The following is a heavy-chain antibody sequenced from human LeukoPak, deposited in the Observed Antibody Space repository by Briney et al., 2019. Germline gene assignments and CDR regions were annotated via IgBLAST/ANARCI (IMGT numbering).Heavy chain of an antibody. J-gene: IGHJ5*01. Sequence: SETLSLTCAVSGDSISTTNYYWGWIRQPPGKGLEWIGIIYYSGITHYNPSLKSRVTILVDTSKNQFSLKLSSVTDADTAVYYCARVRRSLNWFDSWGQGTLVTASS. CDR1: GDSISTTNYY. CDR3: ARVRRSLNWFDS. D-gene: IGHD3-3*01. CDR2: IYYSGIT. V-gene: IGHV4-39*01.